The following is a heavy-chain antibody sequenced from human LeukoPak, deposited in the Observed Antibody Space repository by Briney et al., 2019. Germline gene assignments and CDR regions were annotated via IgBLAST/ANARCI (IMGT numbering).Heavy chain of an antibody. V-gene: IGHV3-23*01. CDR1: GFTFSSYA. CDR3: AKGDYSTTDPLRNAEYFQH. D-gene: IGHD4-17*01. CDR2: ISGSGGST. J-gene: IGHJ1*01. Sequence: GGSLRLSCAASGFTFSSYAMSWVRQAPGKGLEWVSAISGSGGSTYYADSVKGRFTISRDNSKNTLYLQMNSLRAEDTAAYYCAKGDYSTTDPLRNAEYFQHWGQGTLVTVSS.